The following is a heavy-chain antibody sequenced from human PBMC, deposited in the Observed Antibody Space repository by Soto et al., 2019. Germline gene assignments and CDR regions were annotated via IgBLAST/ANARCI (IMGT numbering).Heavy chain of an antibody. CDR3: ARSWGDYRRDY. CDR2: INPSAGST. Sequence: QVQLVQSGAEVRKPGASVKVSCKASGYTFTNYYMHWVRQAPGQGLEWMGIINPSAGSTSYAQKFQGRVTMTRDTSTSTVYMELSSLTSDDTAVYYCARSWGDYRRDYWGQGTLVTVSS. J-gene: IGHJ4*02. D-gene: IGHD4-4*01. V-gene: IGHV1-46*01. CDR1: GYTFTNYY.